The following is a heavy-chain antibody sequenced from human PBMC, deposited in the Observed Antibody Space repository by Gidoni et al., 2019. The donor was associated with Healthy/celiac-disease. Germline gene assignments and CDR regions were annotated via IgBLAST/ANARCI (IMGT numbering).Heavy chain of an antibody. CDR1: AVSISRGGYY. Sequence: QVHLHQSGPRLVTPSQTLSLTCTVSAVSISRGGYYWSWILQHPGKLLEWIGYIYYSGRTYYNPALKSRVTISVDTSKNQFSLKLSSVTAADTAVYYCARVGVGLYGDYFFDYWGQGTLVTVSS. CDR2: IYYSGRT. J-gene: IGHJ4*02. V-gene: IGHV4-31*03. D-gene: IGHD4-17*01. CDR3: ARVGVGLYGDYFFDY.